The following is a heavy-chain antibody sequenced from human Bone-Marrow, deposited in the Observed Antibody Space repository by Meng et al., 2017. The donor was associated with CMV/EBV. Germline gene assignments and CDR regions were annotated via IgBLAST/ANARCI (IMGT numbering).Heavy chain of an antibody. CDR3: ARAALYYALDV. V-gene: IGHV3-30-3*01. CDR1: GFTFSSYA. D-gene: IGHD3-3*01. CDR2: ISYDGSNK. J-gene: IGHJ6*02. Sequence: GESLKISCAASGFTFSSYAMHWVRRAPGKGLEWVAVISYDGSNKYYADSVKGRFTISRDNSKNTLYLQMNSLRAEDTAVYYCARAALYYALDVWGQGTTVTVSS.